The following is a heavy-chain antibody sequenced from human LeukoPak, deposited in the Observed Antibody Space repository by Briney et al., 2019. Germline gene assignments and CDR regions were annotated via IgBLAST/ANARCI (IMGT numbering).Heavy chain of an antibody. CDR2: IYSGGST. D-gene: IGHD6-19*01. V-gene: IGHV3-66*01. CDR3: ALAGYSSGWYNFGLDY. J-gene: IGHJ4*02. Sequence: GGSLRLSCAASEFSVGSNYMTWVRQAPGKGLEWVSLIYSGGSTYYADSVKGRFTISRDNSKNTLYLQMNSLRAEDTAVYYCALAGYSSGWYNFGLDYWGQGTLVTVSS. CDR1: EFSVGSNY.